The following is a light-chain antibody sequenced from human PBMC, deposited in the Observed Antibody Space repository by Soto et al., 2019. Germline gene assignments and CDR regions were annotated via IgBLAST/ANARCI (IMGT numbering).Light chain of an antibody. V-gene: IGLV2-14*01. CDR1: SSDVGGYNY. CDR3: SSYTSSSTLYV. Sequence: QSVLTQPASVSGSPGQSITISCTGTSSDVGGYNYVSWYRQHPGKAPKLMIYEVSNRPSGFSNRFSGSKSGNTASLTISGLQAEDEADYYCSSYTSSSTLYVFGTGTRSPS. CDR2: EVS. J-gene: IGLJ1*01.